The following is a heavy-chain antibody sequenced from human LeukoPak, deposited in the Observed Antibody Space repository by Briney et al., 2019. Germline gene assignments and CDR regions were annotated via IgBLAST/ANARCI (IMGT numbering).Heavy chain of an antibody. CDR2: IYYSGST. CDR1: GGSFSGYY. D-gene: IGHD6-13*01. V-gene: IGHV4-59*01. J-gene: IGHJ4*02. Sequence: PSETLSLTCAVYGGSFSGYYWSWIRQPPGKGLEWIGYIYYSGSTNYNPSLKSRVTISVDTSKNQFSLKLSSVTAADTAVYYCAMSYSSSWYTFDYWGQGTLVTVSS. CDR3: AMSYSSSWYTFDY.